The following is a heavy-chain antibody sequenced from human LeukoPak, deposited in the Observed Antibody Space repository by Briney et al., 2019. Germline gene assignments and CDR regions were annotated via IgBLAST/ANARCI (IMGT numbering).Heavy chain of an antibody. CDR1: GFTFSRYW. J-gene: IGHJ1*01. D-gene: IGHD3-22*01. CDR3: ATGNYYDSRGYYTFGH. Sequence: GGSLRLSCAASGFTFSRYWMHWVRQAPGKGLVWVSRINGDGRTTSYADSVKGGFTTSRDNTNTTMYLRMNSVRAEDTAVYYCATGNYYDSRGYYTFGHWGQGTLVTVSS. V-gene: IGHV3-74*01. CDR2: INGDGRTT.